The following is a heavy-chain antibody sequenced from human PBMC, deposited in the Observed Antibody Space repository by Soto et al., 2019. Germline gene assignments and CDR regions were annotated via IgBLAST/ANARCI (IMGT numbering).Heavy chain of an antibody. V-gene: IGHV1-8*01. Sequence: ASVKVSCKASGYTFICYDINWVRQAPGQGLEWMGWMNPNRGNTGYAQKFQGRVTMTRDTSISTAYMELRSLRSEDTAVYYCARYYYDSSGPGPFDYWGQGTLVTVSS. CDR3: ARYYYDSSGPGPFDY. CDR2: MNPNRGNT. D-gene: IGHD3-22*01. CDR1: GYTFICYD. J-gene: IGHJ4*02.